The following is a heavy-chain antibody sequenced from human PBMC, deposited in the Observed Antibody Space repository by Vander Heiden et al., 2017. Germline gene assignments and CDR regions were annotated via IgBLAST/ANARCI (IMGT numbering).Heavy chain of an antibody. CDR3: ARAYCGGDCYSWDY. J-gene: IGHJ4*02. V-gene: IGHV2-70*04. D-gene: IGHD2-21*02. CDR1: GFSLSTSGMR. CDR2: IDWDDDK. Sequence: HVTLTESGPALVKPTQPLTLTCTFSGFSLSTSGMRVSWIRQPPGKALEWLARIDWDDDKFYSTSLKTRLTISKDTSKNQVVLTMTNMDPVDTATYYCARAYCGGDCYSWDYWGQGTLVTVSS.